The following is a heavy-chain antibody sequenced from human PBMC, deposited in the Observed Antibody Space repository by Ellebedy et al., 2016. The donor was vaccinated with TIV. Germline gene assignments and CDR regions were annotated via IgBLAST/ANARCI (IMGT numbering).Heavy chain of an antibody. V-gene: IGHV1-69*13. CDR2: IIPIFGTA. CDR1: GGTFSSYA. CDR3: ATHQPPPLFTKYCSSTSCSTANYYYYGMDV. J-gene: IGHJ6*02. D-gene: IGHD2-2*01. Sequence: SVKVSXXASGGTFSSYAISWVRQAPGQGLEWMGGIIPIFGTANYAQKFQGRVTITADESTSTAYMELSSLRSEDTAVYYCATHQPPPLFTKYCSSTSCSTANYYYYGMDVWGQGTTVTVSS.